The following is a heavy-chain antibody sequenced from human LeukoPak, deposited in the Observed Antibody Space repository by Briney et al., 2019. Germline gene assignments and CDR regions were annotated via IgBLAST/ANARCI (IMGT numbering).Heavy chain of an antibody. CDR1: GFSFSSYA. CDR3: ARGLGGYSYGLENWFDP. V-gene: IGHV3-72*01. Sequence: GGSLRLSCAASGFSFSSYAMHWVRQAPGKGLEWVGRSRNKANSYTTEYAPSVKGRFSISRDDSKNLLDLQMNSLKTEDTALYYCARGLGGYSYGLENWFDPWGQGTLVTVSS. D-gene: IGHD5-18*01. CDR2: SRNKANSYTT. J-gene: IGHJ5*02.